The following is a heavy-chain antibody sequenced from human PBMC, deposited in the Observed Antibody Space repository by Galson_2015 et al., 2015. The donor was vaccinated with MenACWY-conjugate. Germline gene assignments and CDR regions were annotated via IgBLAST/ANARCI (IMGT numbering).Heavy chain of an antibody. CDR3: ARAEAAYYYDSSGYYYLY. D-gene: IGHD3-22*01. J-gene: IGHJ4*02. CDR2: ISAYNGNT. CDR1: GYTFTSYG. V-gene: IGHV1-18*01. Sequence: SVKVSCKASGYTFTSYGISWVRQAPGQGLEWMGWISAYNGNTNYAQKLQGRVTMTTDTSTSTAYMELRSLRSDDTAVYYCARAEAAYYYDSSGYYYLYWGQGTLVTVSS.